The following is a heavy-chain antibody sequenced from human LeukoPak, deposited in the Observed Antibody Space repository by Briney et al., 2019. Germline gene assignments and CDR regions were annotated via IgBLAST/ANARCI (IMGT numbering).Heavy chain of an antibody. CDR1: GFTFSSYS. D-gene: IGHD6-13*01. J-gene: IGHJ4*02. V-gene: IGHV3-21*01. Sequence: GGSLRLSCAASGFTFSSYSMNWVRQAPGKGLEWVSSISSSSSYIYYADSVKGRFTISRDNAKNSLHLQMNSLRAEDTAVYYCAREGIAAAFDYWGQGTLVTVSS. CDR2: ISSSSSYI. CDR3: AREGIAAAFDY.